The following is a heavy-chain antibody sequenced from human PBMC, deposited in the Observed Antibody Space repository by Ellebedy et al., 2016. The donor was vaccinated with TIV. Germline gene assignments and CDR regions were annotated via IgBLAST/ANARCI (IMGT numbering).Heavy chain of an antibody. V-gene: IGHV4-4*02. CDR3: ARSIGYFSLDY. D-gene: IGHD3-22*01. Sequence: SETLSLXXAVSGGSISSSTYWSWVRQPPGEGLEWIGEVSHSGNIKYNPSLESRVTISMDKSKNQFSLRLNSVTAADTAVYYCARSIGYFSLDYWGQGTLVTVS. CDR2: VSHSGNI. CDR1: GGSISSSTY. J-gene: IGHJ4*02.